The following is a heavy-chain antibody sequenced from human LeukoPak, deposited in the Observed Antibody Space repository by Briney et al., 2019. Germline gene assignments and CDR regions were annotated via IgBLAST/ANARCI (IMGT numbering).Heavy chain of an antibody. CDR1: GGSVSTIAYY. J-gene: IGHJ4*02. CDR2: IYNGEAT. CDR3: VRLVGVPPAVDN. Sequence: PSETPSLTCTVSGGSVSTIAYYWGWMRQPPGKGLEYLGYIYNGEATYYNPSLKSRVTISVDTSKNQFSLRLTSVTAADTAVYYCVRLVGVPPAVDNWGQGTLVTVSS. V-gene: IGHV4-39*05. D-gene: IGHD2-2*01.